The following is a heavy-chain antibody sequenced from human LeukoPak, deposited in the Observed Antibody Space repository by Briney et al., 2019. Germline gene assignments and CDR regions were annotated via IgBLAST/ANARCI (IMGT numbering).Heavy chain of an antibody. Sequence: PGGSLRLSCAASGFTFSGYTINWVRQAPGKGLEWVSSISSSSSYIYYGDSVRGRFTISRDNAKNSLYLQMNSLRAEDTAVYYCARGHVLRFLEWLEGTDAFNIWGQGTMVTVSS. J-gene: IGHJ3*02. V-gene: IGHV3-21*01. CDR2: ISSSSSYI. CDR3: ARGHVLRFLEWLEGTDAFNI. CDR1: GFTFSGYT. D-gene: IGHD3-3*01.